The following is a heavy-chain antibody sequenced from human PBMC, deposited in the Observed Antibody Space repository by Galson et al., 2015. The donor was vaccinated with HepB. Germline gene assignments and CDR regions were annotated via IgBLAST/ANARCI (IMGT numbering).Heavy chain of an antibody. CDR2: IKSRIDGGTT. CDR1: GLYFPDVW. J-gene: IGHJ4*02. Sequence: SLRLSCAVSGLYFPDVWMTWVRQAPGKGLEWVGRIKSRIDGGTTDLAAAVKGRFTMSRDDSKTTVYLHMNSLKTEDTAVYYCTTRYHYTDYWGQGTLVTVSS. D-gene: IGHD1-14*01. V-gene: IGHV3-15*01. CDR3: TTRYHYTDY.